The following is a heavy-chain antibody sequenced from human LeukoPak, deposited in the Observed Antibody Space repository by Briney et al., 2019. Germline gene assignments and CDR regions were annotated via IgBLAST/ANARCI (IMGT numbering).Heavy chain of an antibody. CDR1: GGAISSYY. D-gene: IGHD2-2*02. Sequence: SETLSLTCNVYGGAISSYYWSWLRQHPGKGLEWIGYIYYSGSTNYNPSLKSRVTISVDTSKNQFSLKLSSVTAADTAVYYCARNPGGYCSSTSSYSVFGWFDPWGQGTLVTVSS. CDR2: IYYSGST. CDR3: ARNPGGYCSSTSSYSVFGWFDP. J-gene: IGHJ5*02. V-gene: IGHV4-59*01.